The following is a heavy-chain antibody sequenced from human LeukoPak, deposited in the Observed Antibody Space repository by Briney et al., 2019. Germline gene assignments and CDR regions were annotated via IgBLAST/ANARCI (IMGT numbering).Heavy chain of an antibody. CDR3: ARHRTTVTTALI. Sequence: SETLSLTCTVSGGSISSSSYYWGWIRQPPGKGLEWIGSIYYSVSTYYNPSLKSRVTISVDTSKNQFSLKLSSVTAADTAVYYCARHRTTVTTALIWGQGTLVTVSS. V-gene: IGHV4-39*01. J-gene: IGHJ4*02. D-gene: IGHD4-17*01. CDR1: GGSISSSSYY. CDR2: IYYSVST.